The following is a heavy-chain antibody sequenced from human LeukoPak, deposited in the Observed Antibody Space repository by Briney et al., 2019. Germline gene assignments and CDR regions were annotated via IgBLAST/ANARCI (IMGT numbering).Heavy chain of an antibody. J-gene: IGHJ5*02. CDR3: ARDGGSKPDFGGNYWFDP. D-gene: IGHD4-23*01. CDR1: GGSISSGSYY. CDR2: IYTSGST. V-gene: IGHV4-61*02. Sequence: SQTLSLTCTVSGGSISSGSYYWSWIRQPAGKGLEWIGRIYTSGSTNYNPSLKSRVTISVDTSKNQFSLKLSSVTAADTAVYYCARDGGSKPDFGGNYWFDPWGQGTLVTVSS.